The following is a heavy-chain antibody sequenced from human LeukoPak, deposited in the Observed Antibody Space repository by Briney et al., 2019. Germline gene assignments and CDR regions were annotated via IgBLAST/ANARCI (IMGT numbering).Heavy chain of an antibody. CDR2: IYYSGST. CDR1: GGSISSYY. V-gene: IGHV4-59*01. J-gene: IGHJ3*02. CDR3: ARARPDAFDI. Sequence: PSETLSLTCTVPGGSISSYYWSWIRQPPGKGLEWIGYIYYSGSTNYNPSLKSRVTISVDTSKNQFSLKLSSVTAADTAVYYCARARPDAFDIWGQGTMVTVSS.